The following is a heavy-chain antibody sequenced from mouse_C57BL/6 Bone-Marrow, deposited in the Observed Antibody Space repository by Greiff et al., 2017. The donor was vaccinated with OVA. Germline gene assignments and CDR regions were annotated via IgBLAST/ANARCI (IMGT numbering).Heavy chain of an antibody. CDR1: GYTFTDYY. CDR3: ASRDYYGSYWYFDV. J-gene: IGHJ1*03. CDR2: INPNNGGT. V-gene: IGHV1-26*01. Sequence: VQLQQSGPELVKPGASVKISCKASGYTFTDYYMNWVKQSHGKSLEWIGDINPNNGGTSYNQKFKGKATLTVDKSSSTAYMELRSLTSEDSAVYYCASRDYYGSYWYFDVWGTGTTVTVSS. D-gene: IGHD1-1*01.